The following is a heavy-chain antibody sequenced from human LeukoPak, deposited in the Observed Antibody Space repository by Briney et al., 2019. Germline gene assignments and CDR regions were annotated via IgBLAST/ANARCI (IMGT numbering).Heavy chain of an antibody. CDR2: INPNSGGT. D-gene: IGHD5-12*01. CDR3: AREVSGYDPGAND. CDR1: GYTFTVYY. V-gene: IGHV1-2*02. J-gene: IGHJ4*02. Sequence: ASVKVSCKASGYTFTVYYMHWVRQAPGQGLEWMGWINPNSGGTNYAQKFQGRVTMTRDTSISTAYMELSRLRSDDTAVYYCAREVSGYDPGANDWGQGTLVTVSS.